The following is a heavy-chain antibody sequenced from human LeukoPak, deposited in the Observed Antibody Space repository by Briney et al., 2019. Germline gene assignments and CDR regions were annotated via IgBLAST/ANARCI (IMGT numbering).Heavy chain of an antibody. Sequence: ESGPTLVKPTQTLTLTCTFSGFSLTTSGVGVGWIRQPPGKALEWLALIYWNDDKRFSPSLKTRLTITKDTSKNQVVLTMTNMDPVDTATYFCAHSPFFYDILPGYYPGYYFDYWGQGALVTVSS. CDR1: GFSLTTSGVG. CDR2: IYWNDDK. D-gene: IGHD3-9*01. J-gene: IGHJ4*02. CDR3: AHSPFFYDILPGYYPGYYFDY. V-gene: IGHV2-5*01.